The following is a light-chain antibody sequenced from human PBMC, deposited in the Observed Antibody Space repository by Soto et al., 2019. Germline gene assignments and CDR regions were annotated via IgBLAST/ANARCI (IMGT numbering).Light chain of an antibody. CDR2: DAS. CDR1: QSVSSF. V-gene: IGKV3-11*01. Sequence: LTQSPATLSLSPGERATLSCRASQSVSSFLAWYQQKPGQAPRLLIYDASNRATGIPARFSGSGSETDFTLTISSLEPEDFVVYYCQQRSKRITFGQGTRLE. CDR3: QQRSKRIT. J-gene: IGKJ5*01.